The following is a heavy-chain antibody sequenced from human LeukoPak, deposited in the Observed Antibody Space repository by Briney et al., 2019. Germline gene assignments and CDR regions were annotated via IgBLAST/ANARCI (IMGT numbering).Heavy chain of an antibody. V-gene: IGHV1-2*02. J-gene: IGHJ4*02. CDR1: GYTFTGYY. Sequence: SVKVSCKASGYTFTGYYIHWVRQAPGQGLEWMGYINPNSGYTNYAQKFQDRVTVTRDTSISTAYMELSRLRSDDTAVCYCAREEANTRIHFDYWGQGTLVTVSS. CDR3: AREEANTRIHFDY. CDR2: INPNSGYT. D-gene: IGHD3-22*01.